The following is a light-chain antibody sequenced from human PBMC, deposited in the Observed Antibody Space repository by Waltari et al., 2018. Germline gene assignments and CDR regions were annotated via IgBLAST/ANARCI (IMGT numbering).Light chain of an antibody. CDR2: TDY. CDR3: ATWDDSLNGWV. J-gene: IGLJ3*02. CDR1: STPITQS. V-gene: IGLV1-47*01. Sequence: QSVLTQPPSASGAPGQEASIPCSGGSTPITQSVFWYQQFPGTAPKLIVYTDYERPSGVPDRFSASKSGTSASLAISGLRSDDEADYYCATWDDSLNGWVFGGGTKLTVL.